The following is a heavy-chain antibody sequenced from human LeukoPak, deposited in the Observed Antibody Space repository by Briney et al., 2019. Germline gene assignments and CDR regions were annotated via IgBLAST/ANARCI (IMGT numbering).Heavy chain of an antibody. Sequence: GESLKISCKGSGYSFTTYWITWVRQIPGKGLEWMGRIDPSDSYTNYSPSFQGHVTISADKSISTAYLQWTSLKASDTAIYYCAKFGLIPKYWYFDVWGRGTLVTVSS. D-gene: IGHD3/OR15-3a*01. V-gene: IGHV5-10-1*01. J-gene: IGHJ2*01. CDR2: IDPSDSYT. CDR1: GYSFTTYW. CDR3: AKFGLIPKYWYFDV.